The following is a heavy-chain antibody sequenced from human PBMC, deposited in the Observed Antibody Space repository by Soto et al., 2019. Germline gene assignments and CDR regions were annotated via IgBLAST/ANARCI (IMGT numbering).Heavy chain of an antibody. D-gene: IGHD3-22*01. Sequence: SETLSLTCTVSGSSISSYYWSWIRQPPGKGLEWIGYIYYSGSTNYNPSLKSRVTISVDTSKNQFSLKLSSVTAADTAVYYCARSYYYDSSGYSMDVWGQGTTVIVSS. CDR2: IYYSGST. V-gene: IGHV4-59*01. CDR1: GSSISSYY. CDR3: ARSYYYDSSGYSMDV. J-gene: IGHJ6*02.